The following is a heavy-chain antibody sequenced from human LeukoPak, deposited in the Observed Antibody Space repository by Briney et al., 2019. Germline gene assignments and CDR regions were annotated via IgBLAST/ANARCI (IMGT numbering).Heavy chain of an antibody. Sequence: QTGGSLRLSCAASGFTFSSYSMNWVRQAPGKGLEWVSYISSSSTIYYADSVKGRFTISRDNAKNSLYLQMNSLRAEDTAVYYCARDLSSWYRGYYYGMDVWGQGTTVTVSS. CDR3: ARDLSSWYRGYYYGMDV. CDR2: ISSSSTI. J-gene: IGHJ6*02. CDR1: GFTFSSYS. V-gene: IGHV3-48*01. D-gene: IGHD6-13*01.